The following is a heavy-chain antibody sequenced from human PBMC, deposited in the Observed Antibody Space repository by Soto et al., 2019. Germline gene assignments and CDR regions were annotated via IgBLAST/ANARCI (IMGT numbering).Heavy chain of an antibody. Sequence: QVQPVESGGGVVQPGRSLRLSCAASGFTFSSYAMHWVRQAPGKGQEWVAVISYDGSNKYYADSVKGRFTISRDNSKNTLYLQMNSLRAEDTAVYYCASSSGWTYYFDYWGQGTLVTVSS. D-gene: IGHD6-19*01. CDR3: ASSSGWTYYFDY. CDR2: ISYDGSNK. J-gene: IGHJ4*02. CDR1: GFTFSSYA. V-gene: IGHV3-30-3*01.